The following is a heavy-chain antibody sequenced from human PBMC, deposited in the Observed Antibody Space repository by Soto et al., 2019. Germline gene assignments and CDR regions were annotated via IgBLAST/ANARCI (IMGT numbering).Heavy chain of an antibody. Sequence: XETLSVTCAVDGWSCSGHSWTWIRQSPGKGLEWIGDINHSGRVNYSPSLKSRVTISLDTSKNQFSLTLSAVTAADTAMYYCSTRAYDTNGYYRFDHWGQGTLVTVSS. CDR2: INHSGRV. CDR1: GWSCSGHS. J-gene: IGHJ5*01. V-gene: IGHV4-34*01. D-gene: IGHD3-22*01. CDR3: STRAYDTNGYYRFDH.